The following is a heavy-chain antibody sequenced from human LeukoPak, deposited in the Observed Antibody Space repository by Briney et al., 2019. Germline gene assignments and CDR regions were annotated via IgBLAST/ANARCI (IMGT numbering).Heavy chain of an antibody. V-gene: IGHV4-61*08. D-gene: IGHD3-22*01. CDR2: IYYSGST. Sequence: PSQTLSLTCTVSGGSISSGGYYWRWIRQPPGKGLEWIGYIYYSGSTNYNPSLKSRVTISVDTSKNQFSLKLSSVTAADTAVYYCARDTADHRDGGYYDSSGYYRYGMDVWGQGTTVTVSS. J-gene: IGHJ6*02. CDR3: ARDTADHRDGGYYDSSGYYRYGMDV. CDR1: GGSISSGGYY.